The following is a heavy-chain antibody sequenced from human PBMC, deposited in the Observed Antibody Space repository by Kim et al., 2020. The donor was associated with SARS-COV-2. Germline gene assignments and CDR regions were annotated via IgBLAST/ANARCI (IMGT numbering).Heavy chain of an antibody. CDR2: FSGSFSDNNSI. Sequence: GGSLRLSCAASGFNFRTYTMTWVRQAPGKGLEWVSSFSGSFSDNNSIYYADSVKGRFIISRDNAKNFLYLQMNNLGVEDTAVYYCVGPPRWFGYWGQGTLVTVSS. D-gene: IGHD2-15*01. J-gene: IGHJ4*02. CDR1: GFNFRTYT. V-gene: IGHV3-21*01. CDR3: VGPPRWFGY.